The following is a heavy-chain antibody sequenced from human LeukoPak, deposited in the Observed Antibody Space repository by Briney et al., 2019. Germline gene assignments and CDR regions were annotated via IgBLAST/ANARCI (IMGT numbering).Heavy chain of an antibody. CDR2: ISGSGGST. CDR3: AKEGYCSGGSCLPYFDY. CDR1: GFTFSSYA. D-gene: IGHD2-15*01. Sequence: PGGSLRLFCAASGFTFSSYAMSGVRQAPGKGLEGVSAISGSGGSTFYADSVKGRFTISRDNSKNTLYLQMNSLGAEDTAVYYCAKEGYCSGGSCLPYFDYWGQGTRVTVSS. V-gene: IGHV3-23*01. J-gene: IGHJ4*02.